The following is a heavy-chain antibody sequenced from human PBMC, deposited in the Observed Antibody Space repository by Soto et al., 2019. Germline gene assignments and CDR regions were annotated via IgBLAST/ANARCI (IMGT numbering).Heavy chain of an antibody. D-gene: IGHD6-6*01. Sequence: ASVKVSCKASGYTFTSYGISWVRQAPGQGLEWMGWISAYNGNTNYAQKLQGRVTMTTDTSTSTAYMELRSLRSDDTAVYYCARESKDIAARRLRLLDYWGQGTLVTVSS. CDR1: GYTFTSYG. V-gene: IGHV1-18*01. J-gene: IGHJ4*02. CDR3: ARESKDIAARRLRLLDY. CDR2: ISAYNGNT.